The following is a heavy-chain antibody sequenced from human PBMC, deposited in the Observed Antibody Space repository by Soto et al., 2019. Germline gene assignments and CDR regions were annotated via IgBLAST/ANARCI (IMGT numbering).Heavy chain of an antibody. Sequence: GGSLRLSCAASGFTFSSFDMNWVRQAPGKGLEWVSSISSSSNYIYYADSVKGRFTISRDNAENSLYLQMNSLRAEDTAIYYCARRSTMAFDYWGQGTLVTVSS. CDR3: ARRSTMAFDY. V-gene: IGHV3-21*01. CDR1: GFTFSSFD. J-gene: IGHJ4*02. D-gene: IGHD3-10*01. CDR2: ISSSSNYI.